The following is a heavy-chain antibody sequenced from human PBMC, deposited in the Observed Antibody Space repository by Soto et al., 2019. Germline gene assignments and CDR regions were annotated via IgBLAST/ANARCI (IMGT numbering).Heavy chain of an antibody. J-gene: IGHJ5*02. CDR1: GYTFAGYY. D-gene: IGHD6-19*01. CDR2: INPNSGGT. CDR3: ARAIAVAGTSRFDP. V-gene: IGHV1-2*02. Sequence: GASVKVSCKASGYTFAGYYMHWVRQAPGQGLEWMGWINPNSGGTNYAQKFQGRVTMTRDTSISTAYMELSRLRSDDTAVYYCARAIAVAGTSRFDPWGQGTLVTVS.